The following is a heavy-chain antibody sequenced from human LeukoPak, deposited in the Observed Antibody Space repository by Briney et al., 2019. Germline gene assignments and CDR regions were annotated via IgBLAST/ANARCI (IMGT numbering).Heavy chain of an antibody. D-gene: IGHD4-17*01. CDR3: ARDQTYGDYWYFDL. J-gene: IGHJ2*01. Sequence: PGGSLRLSCEVSGFTFSDHWMHWIRQVPGKGLVWVSRINGYGNTTTYAGFVKGRFTISRDNAKNTLYLQMNSLRAEDTAVYYCARDQTYGDYWYFDLWGRGTLVTVSS. CDR1: GFTFSDHW. V-gene: IGHV3-74*01. CDR2: INGYGNTT.